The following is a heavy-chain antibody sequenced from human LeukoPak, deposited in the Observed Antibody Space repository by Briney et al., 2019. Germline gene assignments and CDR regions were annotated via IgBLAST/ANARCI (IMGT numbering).Heavy chain of an antibody. Sequence: PGGSLRLSCAASGFTFSSYWMSWVRQAPGKGLEWVANIKQDGSEKYYVDSVKGRFTISRDNAKNSLYLQMNSLRAEDTAVYYCARERGHCSGGSCYSGGMDVWGKGTTVTISS. V-gene: IGHV3-7*01. D-gene: IGHD2-15*01. CDR2: IKQDGSEK. J-gene: IGHJ6*03. CDR3: ARERGHCSGGSCYSGGMDV. CDR1: GFTFSSYW.